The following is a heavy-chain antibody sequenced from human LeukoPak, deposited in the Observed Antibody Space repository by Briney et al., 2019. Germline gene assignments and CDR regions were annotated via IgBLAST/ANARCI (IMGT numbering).Heavy chain of an antibody. CDR1: GFTFSNFA. D-gene: IGHD5-12*01. Sequence: PGGSLRLSCAASGFTFSNFAMHWVRQAPGKGPEWGGVISSDGSNKYYADSAKGRFTISRDNSKNTLYLQMNSLRAEDTAVYYCAKDALIVATIYYYYGMDVWGQGTTVTVSS. CDR3: AKDALIVATIYYYYGMDV. CDR2: ISSDGSNK. V-gene: IGHV3-30*04. J-gene: IGHJ6*02.